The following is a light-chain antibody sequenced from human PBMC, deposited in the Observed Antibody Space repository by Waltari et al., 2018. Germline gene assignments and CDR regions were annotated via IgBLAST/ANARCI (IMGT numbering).Light chain of an antibody. CDR2: DTS. CDR3: QQYDNLFT. CDR1: QDISNH. Sequence: DIPMTQSPSSLSASVGDTITITSQASQDISNHLGWFQQKPGKPPQLLIYDTSTLEVGVPSRFRGSGSGTDFTFTISSLQHEDIATYYCQQYDNLFTFGPGTKVDLK. V-gene: IGKV1-33*01. J-gene: IGKJ3*01.